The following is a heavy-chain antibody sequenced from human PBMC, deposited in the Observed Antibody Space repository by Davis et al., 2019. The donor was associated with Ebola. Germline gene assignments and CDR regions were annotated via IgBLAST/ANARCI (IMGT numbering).Heavy chain of an antibody. Sequence: AASVKVSCKASGYTFTDYFVHWVRQAPGQGLEWMGRINPNSGDTNYAQKFQGRVTMTRDTSITTAYMELSRLRSDDTAVYYCASLTYYYDSALGHWGQGTLVTVSS. CDR3: ASLTYYYDSALGH. CDR2: INPNSGDT. V-gene: IGHV1-2*06. D-gene: IGHD3-22*01. CDR1: GYTFTDYF. J-gene: IGHJ4*02.